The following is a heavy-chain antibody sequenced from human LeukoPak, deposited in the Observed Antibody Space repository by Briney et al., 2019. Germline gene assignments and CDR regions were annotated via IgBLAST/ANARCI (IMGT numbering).Heavy chain of an antibody. D-gene: IGHD1-1*01. V-gene: IGHV3-48*03. J-gene: IGHJ6*02. CDR3: ARMERFRWGKLSAPWAMDV. Sequence: GGSQRLSCAPSGLPYSNFDRLCVRKARGGGPEWISYNSQSGTTTYFADSVKGRYILARDNANNSLYMQMSSLRAEDTAVYYCARMERFRWGKLSAPWAMDVWGQGTTVTVSS. CDR1: GLPYSNFD. CDR2: NSQSGTTT.